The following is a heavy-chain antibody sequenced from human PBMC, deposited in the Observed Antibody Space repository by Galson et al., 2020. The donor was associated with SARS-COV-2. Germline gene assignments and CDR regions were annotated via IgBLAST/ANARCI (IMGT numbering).Heavy chain of an antibody. Sequence: ASVKVSCKASGYTFTSYGISWVRQAPGQGLEWMGWISANNGYTIYAQKFQGRVTMTTDTATSTAYMELRSLRSDDTAVFYCARVISPDNISRWSTYYYHMYVWGKGPTVTVSS. D-gene: IGHD6-13*01. CDR2: ISANNGYT. CDR1: GYTFTSYG. V-gene: IGHV1-18*01. CDR3: ARVISPDNISRWSTYYYHMYV. J-gene: IGHJ6*03.